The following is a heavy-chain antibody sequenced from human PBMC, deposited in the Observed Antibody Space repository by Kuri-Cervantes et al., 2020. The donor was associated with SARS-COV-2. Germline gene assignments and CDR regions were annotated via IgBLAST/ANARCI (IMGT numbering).Heavy chain of an antibody. Sequence: GGSLRLSCAASGFTFSSYSMNWVRQAPGKGLEWVGRIKSNSGGGTTDYAAPVKGRFTISRDNSKNTLYLQMNSLKIEDTAVYYCTTHLYGIWFGRIYYYYYMDVWDKGTTVTVSS. CDR1: GFTFSSYS. V-gene: IGHV3-15*07. CDR3: TTHLYGIWFGRIYYYYYMDV. J-gene: IGHJ6*03. D-gene: IGHD3-10*01. CDR2: IKSNSGGGTT.